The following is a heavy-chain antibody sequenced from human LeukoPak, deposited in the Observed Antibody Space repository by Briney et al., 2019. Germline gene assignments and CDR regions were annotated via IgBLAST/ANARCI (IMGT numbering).Heavy chain of an antibody. J-gene: IGHJ4*02. V-gene: IGHV4-59*02. D-gene: IGHD6-6*01. CDR2: IYYSGST. Sequence: SETLSLTCTVSGGSVSSYYGSWIRQPPGKGLEWMGYIYYSGSTNYNPSLKSRVTISVDTSKYQYTLKLSSVTAAETAVDYCARLIGAARPDYWGQGTLVTVSS. CDR3: ARLIGAARPDY. CDR1: GGSVSSYY.